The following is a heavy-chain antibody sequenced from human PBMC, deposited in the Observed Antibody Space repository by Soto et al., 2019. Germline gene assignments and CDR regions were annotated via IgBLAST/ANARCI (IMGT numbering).Heavy chain of an antibody. CDR3: AISSSSGDY. CDR2: IIPILGIG. Sequence: QVQLVQSGAEVKKPGSSVKVSCKASGGTFSSYTISWVRQAPGQGLEWMGRIIPILGIGNYAQKFQGRVTITADQSTSTAYMELSSLRSEDTAEYYCAISSSSGDYWGQGTLVTVSS. D-gene: IGHD6-19*01. V-gene: IGHV1-69*02. J-gene: IGHJ4*02. CDR1: GGTFSSYT.